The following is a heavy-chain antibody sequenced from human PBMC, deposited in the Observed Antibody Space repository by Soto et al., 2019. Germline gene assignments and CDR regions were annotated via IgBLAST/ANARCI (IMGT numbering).Heavy chain of an antibody. J-gene: IGHJ6*02. CDR1: GDSISRIDYY. CDR2: IYYSGST. V-gene: IGHV4-61*08. Sequence: PSETLSLTCSVSGDSISRIDYYWTWIRQHPEKGLEWIGYIYYSGSTNYNPSLKSRVTISVDTSKNQFSLKLSSVTAADTAVYYCARDHVKPSVGNYYYYGMDVWGQGTTVTV. D-gene: IGHD7-27*01. CDR3: ARDHVKPSVGNYYYYGMDV.